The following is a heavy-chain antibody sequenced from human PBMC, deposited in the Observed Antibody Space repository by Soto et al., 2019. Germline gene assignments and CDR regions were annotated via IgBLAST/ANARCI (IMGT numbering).Heavy chain of an antibody. J-gene: IGHJ6*02. V-gene: IGHV1-69*06. CDR1: GGTFSSYA. D-gene: IGHD6-19*01. Sequence: SVKVSCKASGGTFSSYAISWVRQAPGQGLEWMGGIIPIFGTANYAQKFQGRVTITADKSTSTAYMELSSLRSEDTAVYYCARAYSSGWYYYYGMDVWGQGTTVTVSS. CDR2: IIPIFGTA. CDR3: ARAYSSGWYYYYGMDV.